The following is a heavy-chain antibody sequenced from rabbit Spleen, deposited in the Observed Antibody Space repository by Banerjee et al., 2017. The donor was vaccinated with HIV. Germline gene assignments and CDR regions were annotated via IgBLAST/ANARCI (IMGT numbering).Heavy chain of an antibody. CDR3: ARDLDGVIGWNFGW. D-gene: IGHD1-1*01. CDR1: GFSFSSSYW. Sequence: QEQLVESGGGLVKPEGSLTLTCKASGFSFSSSYWICWVRQAPGKGLEWIACIYGGSSGSTRYATWAKGLFTISKASTTVTLQMSILTAADTATYCCARDLDGVIGWNFGWWGPGTLVTVS. J-gene: IGHJ4*01. CDR2: IYGGSSGST. V-gene: IGHV1S45*01.